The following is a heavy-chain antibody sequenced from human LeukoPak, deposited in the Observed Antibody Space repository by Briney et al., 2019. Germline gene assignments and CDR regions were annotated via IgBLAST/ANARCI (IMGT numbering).Heavy chain of an antibody. CDR2: VHLDGRT. J-gene: IGHJ4*02. CDR3: AREGGFYRPLDY. D-gene: IGHD3-3*01. V-gene: IGHV4-4*02. Sequence: SETLSLTCGVPGGSVINTNWWTWVRQPPGKGLEWIGEVHLDGRTNYNPSLENRLTMSVDVSENQVSLKLTSVTAADTAVYYCAREGGFYRPLDYSGQGTLVTVSS. CDR1: GGSVINTNW.